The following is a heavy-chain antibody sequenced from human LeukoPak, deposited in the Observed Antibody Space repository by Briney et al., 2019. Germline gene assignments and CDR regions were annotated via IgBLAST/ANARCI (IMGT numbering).Heavy chain of an antibody. Sequence: ASVKVSCKASGYTFTSYGISWVRQAPGQGLEWMGWISAYNGNTNYAQKLQGRVTMTTDTSTSTAYMELRSLRSDDTAVYYCARSPAFIVVVVAATPGNWFDPWGQGTLVTVSS. D-gene: IGHD2-15*01. CDR3: ARSPAFIVVVVAATPGNWFDP. V-gene: IGHV1-18*01. CDR1: GYTFTSYG. J-gene: IGHJ5*02. CDR2: ISAYNGNT.